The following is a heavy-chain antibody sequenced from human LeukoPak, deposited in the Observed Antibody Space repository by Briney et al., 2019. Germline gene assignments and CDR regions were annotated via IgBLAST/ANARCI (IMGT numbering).Heavy chain of an antibody. V-gene: IGHV4-30-2*01. Sequence: PSQTLSLTCTVSGGSISSGGYYWSWIRQPPGKGLEWIGYIYHSGSTYYNPSLKSRVTISVDRFKNQFSLKLKSVAAADTAVYYCARELGRAFDIWGQGTVVTVSS. D-gene: IGHD3-3*02. CDR2: IYHSGST. J-gene: IGHJ3*02. CDR3: ARELGRAFDI. CDR1: GGSISSGGYY.